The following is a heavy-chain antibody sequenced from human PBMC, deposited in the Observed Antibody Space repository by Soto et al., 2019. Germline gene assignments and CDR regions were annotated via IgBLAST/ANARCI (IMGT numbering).Heavy chain of an antibody. D-gene: IGHD1-7*01. CDR2: ISSSSTYI. Sequence: GGSLRLSCTASGFNFSSYSMNWVRQAPGKGLEWVSCISSSSTYIYYADSVKGRFTISRDNAKNSLYLRMNSLRAEDTAVYYCARGMTGTTQPFDYWGQGTLVTVSS. V-gene: IGHV3-21*01. CDR1: GFNFSSYS. CDR3: ARGMTGTTQPFDY. J-gene: IGHJ4*02.